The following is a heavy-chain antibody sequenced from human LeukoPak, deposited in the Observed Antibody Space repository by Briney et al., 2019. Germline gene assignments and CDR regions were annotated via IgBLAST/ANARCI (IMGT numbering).Heavy chain of an antibody. CDR1: GGSISSYY. Sequence: SETLSLTCTVSGGSISSYYWSWLRQSPGKGLEWIGYIYYSGSTNYNPSLKSRVTISIDTSKNQFSLKLSSVTAADTAVYYCARYVWGSYPGLYYFDYWGQGTLVTVSS. CDR2: IYYSGST. D-gene: IGHD3-16*02. V-gene: IGHV4-59*01. CDR3: ARYVWGSYPGLYYFDY. J-gene: IGHJ4*02.